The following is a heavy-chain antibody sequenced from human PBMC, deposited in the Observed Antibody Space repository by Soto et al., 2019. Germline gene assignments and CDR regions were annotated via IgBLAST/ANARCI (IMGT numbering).Heavy chain of an antibody. CDR1: GFTFSSYG. Sequence: QVQLVESGGGVAQPGRSLRLSCAASGFTFSSYGMHWVRQAPGKGLEWVAVIWYDGSNKYYADSVKGRFTISRDNSKNTLYLQMNSLRAEDTAVYYCARDGSDYGDYRDLGAFDIWGQGTMVTVSS. CDR3: ARDGSDYGDYRDLGAFDI. CDR2: IWYDGSNK. D-gene: IGHD4-17*01. J-gene: IGHJ3*02. V-gene: IGHV3-33*01.